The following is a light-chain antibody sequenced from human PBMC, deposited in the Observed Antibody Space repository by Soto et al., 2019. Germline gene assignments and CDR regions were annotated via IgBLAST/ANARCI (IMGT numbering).Light chain of an antibody. CDR1: SSDVGTYNL. CDR2: EGS. J-gene: IGLJ2*01. Sequence: QSALTQPASVSGSPGQSITISCTGTSSDVGTYNLVSWYQQHPGKAPKFLIYEGSKRPSGVSNRFSGSKSGNTASLTISGLQAEDEADYYCCSYAGDTTSDVVFGGGTKLTVL. CDR3: CSYAGDTTSDVV. V-gene: IGLV2-23*01.